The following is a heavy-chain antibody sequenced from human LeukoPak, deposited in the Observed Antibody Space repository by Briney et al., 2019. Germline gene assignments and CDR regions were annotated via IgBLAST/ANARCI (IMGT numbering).Heavy chain of an antibody. CDR2: FYYSGST. J-gene: IGHJ4*02. V-gene: IGHV4-39*01. CDR3: ARGGPLLGYCSSTSCYAGYYFDY. Sequence: PSETLSLTCTVSGGSISRSSYYWGWIRQPPGKGLEWIGSFYYSGSTYYNPSLKSRVTISVDTSKNQFSLKLSSVTAADTAVYYCARGGPLLGYCSSTSCYAGYYFDYWGQGTLVTVSS. D-gene: IGHD2-2*01. CDR1: GGSISRSSYY.